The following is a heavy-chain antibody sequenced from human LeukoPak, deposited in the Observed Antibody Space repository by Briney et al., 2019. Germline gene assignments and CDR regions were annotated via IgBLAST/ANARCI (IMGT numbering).Heavy chain of an antibody. J-gene: IGHJ4*02. D-gene: IGHD3-10*01. CDR2: INPNSGGT. CDR1: GGTFSSYA. V-gene: IGHV1-2*02. Sequence: ASVKVSCKASGGTFSSYAISWVRQAPGQGLEWMGWINPNSGGTNYAQKFQGRVTMTRDTSISTAYMELSRLRSDDTAVYYCARSPPTDSGFGEFEPLFDYWGQGTLVTVSS. CDR3: ARSPPTDSGFGEFEPLFDY.